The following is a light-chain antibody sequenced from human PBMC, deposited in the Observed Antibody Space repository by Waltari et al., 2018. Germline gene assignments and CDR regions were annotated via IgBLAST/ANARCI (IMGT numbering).Light chain of an antibody. Sequence: QSALTQSASVSGSPGQSITISCTGTSSDVGAYTLVSWYQHLPGRAPKLILSGVTKRPSGISDRFSGSKSGNTASLTISGLQSEDEADYYCSSYTQSRTRVFGGGTKVTVL. CDR1: SSDVGAYTL. J-gene: IGLJ3*02. V-gene: IGLV2-23*02. CDR2: GVT. CDR3: SSYTQSRTRV.